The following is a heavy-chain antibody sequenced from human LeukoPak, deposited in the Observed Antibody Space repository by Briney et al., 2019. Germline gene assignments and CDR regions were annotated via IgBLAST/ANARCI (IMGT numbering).Heavy chain of an antibody. CDR3: AKDSLTGTGPYYFDC. J-gene: IGHJ4*02. CDR2: ILFHGINK. CDR1: GFTFSSYG. V-gene: IGHV3-30*02. Sequence: HPGXXLSLSCAPSGFTFSSYGMYWVRQAPGKGGEGLAFILFHGINKYYASSVKRRFTISRDKSKNTLYLQMNSLRAEDTAVYYCAKDSLTGTGPYYFDCWGQGTLVTVSS. D-gene: IGHD3-9*01.